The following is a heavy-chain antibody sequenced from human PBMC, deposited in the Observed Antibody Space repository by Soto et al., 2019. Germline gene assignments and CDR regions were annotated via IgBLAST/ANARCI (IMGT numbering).Heavy chain of an antibody. CDR2: INPDTGGT. J-gene: IGHJ4*02. CDR1: GYTFNGYY. D-gene: IGHD3-16*01. Sequence: QVQLVQSGAEVKKPGASVKVSCKASGYTFNGYYMHWIRQAPGQGLEWMGWINPDTGGTKNAQKFQGRVTMTRDTSISTAYMELSSLTSDDTAVFYCARKVRDYNFDYWGQGTLVTVSS. V-gene: IGHV1-2*02. CDR3: ARKVRDYNFDY.